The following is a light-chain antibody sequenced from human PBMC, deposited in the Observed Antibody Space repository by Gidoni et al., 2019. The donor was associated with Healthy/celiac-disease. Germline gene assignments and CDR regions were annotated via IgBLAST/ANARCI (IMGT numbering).Light chain of an antibody. V-gene: IGKV1-8*01. CDR2: AAS. CDR3: QQYYSYPTWT. J-gene: IGKJ1*01. CDR1: QGISSY. Sequence: AIRMTQSPSSFSASTGDRVTITCRASQGISSYLAWYQQKPGKAPKLLSYAASTLQSGVPSRFSGSGSGTDFTLTISCLQSEDFATYYCQQYYSYPTWTFXQXTKVEIK.